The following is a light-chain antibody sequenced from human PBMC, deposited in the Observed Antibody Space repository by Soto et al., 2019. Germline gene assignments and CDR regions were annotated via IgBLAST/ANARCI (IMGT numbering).Light chain of an antibody. V-gene: IGKV3-15*01. CDR3: QQSDDWPPFFT. CDR1: QSVNSN. CDR2: DAS. J-gene: IGKJ3*01. Sequence: EIVMTQSPATLSVSPGERATLSCRASQSVNSNLAWYQQKPGQAPRLLIYDASTRATGIPARFSGSGSGTEFTLTIRSLQSEDFAVYYCQQSDDWPPFFTFGPGTKVDIK.